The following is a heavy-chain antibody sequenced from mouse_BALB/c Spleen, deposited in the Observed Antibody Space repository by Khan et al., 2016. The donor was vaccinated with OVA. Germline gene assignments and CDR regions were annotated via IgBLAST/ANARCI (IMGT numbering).Heavy chain of an antibody. CDR2: ILPGSNST. CDR3: ARGNYYGSTSWFGY. Sequence: QVRLQQSGAELMKPGASVKISCKPTGYTFSGYWIEWVKQRPGHGLEWIGEILPGSNSTNYNERFQGKATITADTSSNTAYMQLSSLTSEDSAIYYCARGNYYGSTSWFGYWGQGTLVTVSA. CDR1: GYTFSGYW. D-gene: IGHD1-1*01. J-gene: IGHJ3*01. V-gene: IGHV1-9*01.